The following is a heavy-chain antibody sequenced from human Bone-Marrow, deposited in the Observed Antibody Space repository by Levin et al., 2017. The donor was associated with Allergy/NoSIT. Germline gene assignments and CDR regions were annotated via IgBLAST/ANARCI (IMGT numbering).Heavy chain of an antibody. CDR2: IDPNSGGT. CDR3: ARDSWLVEGYFQH. J-gene: IGHJ1*01. Sequence: GESLKISCKASGYTFTGYHMHWVRQAPGQGLEWMGRIDPNSGGTHYAQRFQGRVTMTRDTSISTAYMELSRLRSDDTAVYYCARDSWLVEGYFQHWGQGSLVTVSS. CDR1: GYTFTGYH. D-gene: IGHD6-19*01. V-gene: IGHV1-2*06.